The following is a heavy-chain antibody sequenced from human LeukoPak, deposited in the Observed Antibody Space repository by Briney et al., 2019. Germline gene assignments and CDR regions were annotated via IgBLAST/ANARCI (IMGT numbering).Heavy chain of an antibody. V-gene: IGHV4-61*02. CDR2: IHTSGST. CDR1: GGSISSSSYY. Sequence: PSETLSLTCTVSGGSISSSSYYWSWIRQPAGKGLEWIGRIHTSGSTNYNSSLKSRVTMSADTSKNQFSLKLSSVTAADTAVYYCARQTAVTSFDYWGQGTLVTVSS. J-gene: IGHJ4*02. CDR3: ARQTAVTSFDY. D-gene: IGHD6-25*01.